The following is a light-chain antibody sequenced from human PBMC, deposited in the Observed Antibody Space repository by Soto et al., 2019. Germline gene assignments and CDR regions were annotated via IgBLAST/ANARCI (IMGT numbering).Light chain of an antibody. CDR2: EVS. CDR1: SSDVGGYNY. CDR3: SSYTGNNNFEV. Sequence: QSVLTQPPSASGSPGQSVTISCTGTSSDVGGYNYVSWYQQHPGRAPKLTIYEVSKRPSGVPDRFSGSKSGNPASLTVSGLQAEDEADYYCSSYTGNNNFEVFGTGTKV. J-gene: IGLJ1*01. V-gene: IGLV2-8*01.